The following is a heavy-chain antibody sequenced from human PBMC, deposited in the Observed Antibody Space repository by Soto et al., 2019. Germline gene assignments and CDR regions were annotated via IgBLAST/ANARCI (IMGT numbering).Heavy chain of an antibody. D-gene: IGHD3-22*01. CDR1: GFTVSRNY. CDR2: IYSGGST. Sequence: EVPLLESGGGLIQPGGSLRLSCAASGFTVSRNYMSWVRQAPGKGLEWVSVIYSGGSTYYADSVKGRFTISRDNSKNTRYIHMNSLRAEDTAVYYCARAGGYYPPGLYWYFDLWGRGTLVTVS. V-gene: IGHV3-53*01. J-gene: IGHJ2*01. CDR3: ARAGGYYPPGLYWYFDL.